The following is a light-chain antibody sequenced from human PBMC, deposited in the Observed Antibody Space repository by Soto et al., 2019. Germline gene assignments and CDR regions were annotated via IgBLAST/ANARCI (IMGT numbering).Light chain of an antibody. CDR3: QQYSDWART. Sequence: DTELTQSPGTLSVSPGERATLSCRASQGVDSNLAWYQQKPGQAPRVLIYGASTRAPGIPARFSGRGSGTQFTLTISSLQPEDFAIYYCQQYSDWARTFGQGTKVDIK. CDR1: QGVDSN. J-gene: IGKJ1*01. V-gene: IGKV3-15*01. CDR2: GAS.